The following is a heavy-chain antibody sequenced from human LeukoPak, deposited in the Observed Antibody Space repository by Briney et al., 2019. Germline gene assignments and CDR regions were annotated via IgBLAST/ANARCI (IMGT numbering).Heavy chain of an antibody. CDR1: GDSVSTNGYC. V-gene: IGHV4-31*03. CDR3: ARETFYNYFDY. Sequence: SETLSLTCTVSGDSVSTNGYCWSWIRQHPGKGLEYIGYIYYSGFTYYNPSLKSRLTMSLDTSKNQFSLNLNSVTAADTAMYYCARETFYNYFDYWGQGTLVTVSS. J-gene: IGHJ4*02. D-gene: IGHD3-3*02. CDR2: IYYSGFT.